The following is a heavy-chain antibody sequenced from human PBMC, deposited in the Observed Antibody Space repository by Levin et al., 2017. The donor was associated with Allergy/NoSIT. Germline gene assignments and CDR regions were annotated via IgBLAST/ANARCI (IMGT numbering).Heavy chain of an antibody. Sequence: GGSLRLSCTASGFTFGDYAMSWFRQAPGKGLEWVGFIRSKAYGGTTEYAASVKGRFTISRDDSKSIAYLQMNSLKTEDTAVYYCTRVSDDYSNYPDYWGQGTLVTVSS. J-gene: IGHJ4*02. CDR3: TRVSDDYSNYPDY. D-gene: IGHD4-11*01. CDR1: GFTFGDYA. V-gene: IGHV3-49*03. CDR2: IRSKAYGGTT.